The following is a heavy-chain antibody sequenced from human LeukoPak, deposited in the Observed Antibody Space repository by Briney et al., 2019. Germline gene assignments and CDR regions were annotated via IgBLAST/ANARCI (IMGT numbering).Heavy chain of an antibody. V-gene: IGHV3-53*01. CDR1: GFTVITND. J-gene: IGHJ4*02. D-gene: IGHD1-14*01. CDR2: LYSDGNT. CDR3: ARGVEPLAANTLAY. Sequence: GGSLRLSCAASGFTVITNDMTWVRQAPGKGLEWVSVLYSDGNTKYADSVQGRFTLSRYNSKNTLYLEMNSLSPDDTAVYYCARGVEPLAANTLAYWGQGTLVTVSS.